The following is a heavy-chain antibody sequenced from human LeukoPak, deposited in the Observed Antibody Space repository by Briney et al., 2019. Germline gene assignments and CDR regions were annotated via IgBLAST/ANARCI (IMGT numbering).Heavy chain of an antibody. CDR1: GYTFTSYG. V-gene: IGHV1-18*01. J-gene: IGHJ5*02. CDR3: ARETSGWFDP. Sequence: ASVTVSCKASGYTFTSYGISWVRQAPGQGLEWMGWISAYNGNTNYAQKLQGRVTMTTDTSTSTVYMELSSLRSEDTAVYYCARETSGWFDPWGQGTLVTVSS. CDR2: ISAYNGNT.